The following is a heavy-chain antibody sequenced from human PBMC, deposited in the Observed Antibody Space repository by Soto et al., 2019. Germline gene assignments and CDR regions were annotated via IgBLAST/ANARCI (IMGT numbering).Heavy chain of an antibody. D-gene: IGHD2-15*01. V-gene: IGHV1-69*06. CDR2: IIPIFGTA. CDR3: ARGESVVVAATPWVGWFDP. CDR1: GGTFSSYA. J-gene: IGHJ5*02. Sequence: SVKVSCKASGGTFSSYAISWVRQAPGQGLEWMGGIIPIFGTANYAQKFQGRVTITADKSTSTAYMELSSLRSEDTAVYYCARGESVVVAATPWVGWFDPWGQGNLVTVSS.